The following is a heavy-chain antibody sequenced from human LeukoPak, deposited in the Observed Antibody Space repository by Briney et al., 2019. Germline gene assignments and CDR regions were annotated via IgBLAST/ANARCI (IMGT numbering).Heavy chain of an antibody. J-gene: IGHJ4*02. CDR2: ISGSGGST. CDR3: AKNCSSTSCYHLFGY. Sequence: GGSLRLSCAASGFTFSSYAMSWVRQAPGKGLEWVSDISGSGGSTYYADSVKARFTTSTDNSKNTLYLQMNSLRAEDTAVYYCAKNCSSTSCYHLFGYWGQGTLVTVSS. CDR1: GFTFSSYA. D-gene: IGHD2-2*01. V-gene: IGHV3-23*01.